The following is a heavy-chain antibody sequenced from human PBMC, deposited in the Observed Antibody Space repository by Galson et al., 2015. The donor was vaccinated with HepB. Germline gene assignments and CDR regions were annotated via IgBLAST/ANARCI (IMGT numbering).Heavy chain of an antibody. D-gene: IGHD5-12*01. CDR2: IYYSGST. V-gene: IGHV4-39*01. Sequence: ETLSLTCTVSGGSISSSSYYWGWIRQPPGKGLEWIGSIYYSGSTYYNPSLKSRVTISVDTSKNQFSLKLSSVTAADTAVYYCARHWLLRVDLNWFDPWGQGTLVTVSS. J-gene: IGHJ5*02. CDR1: GGSISSSSYY. CDR3: ARHWLLRVDLNWFDP.